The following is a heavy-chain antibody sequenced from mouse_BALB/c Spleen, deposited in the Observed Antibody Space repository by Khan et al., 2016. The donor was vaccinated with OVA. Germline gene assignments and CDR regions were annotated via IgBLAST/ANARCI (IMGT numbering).Heavy chain of an antibody. CDR1: GFSLSRYN. CDR2: IWGGGGT. V-gene: IGHV2-6-4*01. CDR3: ARAYYRYDGYYAMDY. J-gene: IGHJ4*01. D-gene: IGHD2-14*01. Sequence: QVQLKESGPGLVAPSQSLSITCTVSGFSLSRYNIHWVRQPPGKGLEWLGTIWGGGGTDYNSTLTSRLSISKDNSKNQVFLKMNSLQTDDTAMYFCARAYYRYDGYYAMDYWGQGTSVTVSS.